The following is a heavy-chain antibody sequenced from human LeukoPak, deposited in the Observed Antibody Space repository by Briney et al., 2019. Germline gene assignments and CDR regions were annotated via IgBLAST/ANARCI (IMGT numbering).Heavy chain of an antibody. Sequence: GGSLRLSCAASGFTFSGSAMHWVRQAPGKGLEWVAVISYDGSNKYYADSVKGRFTISRDNSKNTLYLQMNSLRAEDTAVYYCARVLNYYDSSGYYFSYWGQGTLVTVSS. CDR2: ISYDGSNK. V-gene: IGHV3-30-3*01. CDR3: ARVLNYYDSSGYYFSY. D-gene: IGHD3-22*01. J-gene: IGHJ4*02. CDR1: GFTFSGSA.